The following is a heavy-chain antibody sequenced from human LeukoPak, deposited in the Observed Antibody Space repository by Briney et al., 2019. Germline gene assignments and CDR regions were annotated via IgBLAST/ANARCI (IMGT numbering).Heavy chain of an antibody. V-gene: IGHV3-7*01. CDR1: GFTFSTYW. Sequence: GGSLRLSCAASGFTFSTYWMGWVRQAPGKGLEWVADIKEDGSDKYSVDSVKGRFTISRDNAKDSLYLQMNSLRAEDTAVYYCARDTYRFFDLWGRGTLVTVSS. CDR2: IKEDGSDK. J-gene: IGHJ2*01. CDR3: ARDTYRFFDL.